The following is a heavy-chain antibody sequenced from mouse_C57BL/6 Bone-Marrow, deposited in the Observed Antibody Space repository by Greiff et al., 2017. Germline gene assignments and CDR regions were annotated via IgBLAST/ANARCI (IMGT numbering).Heavy chain of an antibody. CDR2: INPYNGGT. CDR1: GYTFTDYY. D-gene: IGHD2-13*01. Sequence: VQLQQSGPVLVKPGASVKMSCKASGYTFTDYYMNWVKQSHGKSLEWIGVINPYNGGTSYNQKFKGKATLTVDTSSSTAYMELNSLTSEDSAVYYCARWVSYGYFDVWGTGTTVTVSS. J-gene: IGHJ1*03. V-gene: IGHV1-19*01. CDR3: ARWVSYGYFDV.